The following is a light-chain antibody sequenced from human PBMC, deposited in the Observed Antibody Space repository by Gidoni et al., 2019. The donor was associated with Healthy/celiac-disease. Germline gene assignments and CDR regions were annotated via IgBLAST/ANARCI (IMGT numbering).Light chain of an antibody. CDR1: QSVRSSY. V-gene: IGKV3-20*01. Sequence: EIVLTQSQGTLSLSPGERATLSCRASQSVRSSYFAWYQQKPGQAPRLLIYGASSRATCIPDRFSGSGSGTDFTLTISRLEPEDFAVYYCQQYGSSPPRLTFGGGTKVEIK. CDR2: GAS. J-gene: IGKJ4*01. CDR3: QQYGSSPPRLT.